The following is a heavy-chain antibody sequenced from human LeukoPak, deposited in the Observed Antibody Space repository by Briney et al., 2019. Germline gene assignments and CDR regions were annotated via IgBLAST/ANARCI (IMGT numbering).Heavy chain of an antibody. CDR1: GYTLTGYY. J-gene: IGHJ5*02. CDR3: ARGPISSPPNNWFDP. V-gene: IGHV1-2*02. CDR2: INPNTGAT. Sequence: ASVKVSCKASGYTLTGYYLHWVRQAPGQGLEWMGWINPNTGATHSAQKFQGRITMTRDTSISTAYMDLSRLRSDDTAVYYCARGPISSPPNNWFDPWGQGTLVTVSS. D-gene: IGHD2-2*01.